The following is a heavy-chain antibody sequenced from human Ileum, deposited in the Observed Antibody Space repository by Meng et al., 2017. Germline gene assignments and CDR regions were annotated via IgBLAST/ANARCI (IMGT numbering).Heavy chain of an antibody. J-gene: IGHJ4*02. V-gene: IGHV4-39*01. CDR2: ICYRGNT. CDR3: ARRTGEVDLLDY. CDR1: VGSISSSSHC. Sequence: QLQPQESGPGLVKPSETLLLMFTDTVGSISSSSHCCYWIRQPPGKGLEWVGSICYRGNTYYNPSLKSRVSMSVDTSKKQISLKLNSVTAANTAVYYCARRTGEVDLLDYWGQGTLVTVSS. D-gene: IGHD7-27*01.